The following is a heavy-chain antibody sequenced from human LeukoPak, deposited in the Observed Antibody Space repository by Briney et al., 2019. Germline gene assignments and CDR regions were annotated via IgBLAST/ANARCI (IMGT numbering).Heavy chain of an antibody. V-gene: IGHV3-23*01. CDR2: INTNGGTT. D-gene: IGHD1-14*01. CDR3: AKHPESGNFDY. J-gene: IGHJ4*02. CDR1: GFTFSSYV. Sequence: PGGSLRLSCAASGFTFSSYVMSWVRQAPGKGLEWVSIINTNGGTTYYADSVKGRFTISRDNSKNTLYLQMNSLRAEDTAVYYCAKHPESGNFDYWGRGTLVTVSS.